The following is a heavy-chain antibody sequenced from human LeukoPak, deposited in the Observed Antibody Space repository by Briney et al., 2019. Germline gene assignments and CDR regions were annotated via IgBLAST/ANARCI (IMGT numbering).Heavy chain of an antibody. V-gene: IGHV4-34*01. D-gene: IGHD2-2*01. CDR3: ARGRGRVWYQLLEGAFDI. CDR2: INHSGST. CDR1: GGSFSGYY. Sequence: PSXXLSLTCAGCGGSFSGYYWRWIRQPPGKGLEWIGEINHSGSTNYNPSLKRGVTISVETYKNKFCLKMSSVTAADTAVYYCARGRGRVWYQLLEGAFDIWGQGTMVTVSS. J-gene: IGHJ3*02.